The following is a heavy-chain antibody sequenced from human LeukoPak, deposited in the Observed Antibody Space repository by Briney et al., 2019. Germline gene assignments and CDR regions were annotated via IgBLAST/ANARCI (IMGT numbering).Heavy chain of an antibody. CDR3: AKGAKRVVGATTHWIDP. V-gene: IGHV3-23*01. Sequence: GGTLRLSCAASGFTFSSYGMSWVRQAPGKGLEWVSAISGIGGGSTYYADSVKGRFIISRDNSKNTLYVQMNSLRAEDTAVYYCAKGAKRVVGATTHWIDPWGQGTLVTVSS. D-gene: IGHD1-26*01. CDR1: GFTFSSYG. J-gene: IGHJ5*02. CDR2: ISGIGGGST.